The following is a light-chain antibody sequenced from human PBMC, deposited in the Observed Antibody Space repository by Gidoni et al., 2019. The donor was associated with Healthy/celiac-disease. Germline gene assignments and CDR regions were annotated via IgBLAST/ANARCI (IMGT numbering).Light chain of an antibody. CDR1: QSALYSSDNKNY. J-gene: IGKJ5*01. CDR2: CAS. CDR3: QQYYSTPPA. V-gene: IGKV4-1*01. Sequence: DIVMTLSPDPLAVSLGDRATTNCKSRQSALYSSDNKNYLAWYQQKPGQPPKLLIYCASTRESGVPDRFSGSGSGTDFTLTISSLQPEDVAVYYCQQYYSTPPAFGHXTRLEIK.